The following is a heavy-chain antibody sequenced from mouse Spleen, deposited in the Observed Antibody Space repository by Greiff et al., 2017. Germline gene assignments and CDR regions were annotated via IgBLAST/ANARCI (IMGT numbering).Heavy chain of an antibody. CDR2: ISGGGSYT. D-gene: IGHD4-1*01. CDR3: ARQDWEEYFDY. Sequence: DVKLVESGGGLVKPGGSLKLSCAASGFTFSSYGMSWVRQTPEKRLEWVATISGGGSYTYYPDSVKGRFTISRDNAKNNLYLQMSSLRSDDTALYYCARQDWEEYFDYWGQGTTLTVSS. V-gene: IGHV5-9-2*01. CDR1: GFTFSSYG. J-gene: IGHJ2*01.